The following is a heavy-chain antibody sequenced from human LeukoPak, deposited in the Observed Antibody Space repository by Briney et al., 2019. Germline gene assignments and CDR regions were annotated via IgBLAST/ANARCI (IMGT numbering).Heavy chain of an antibody. J-gene: IGHJ4*02. CDR3: ARGRFDSSGYYHPSPDY. V-gene: IGHV4-34*01. CDR2: INHSGST. Sequence: SETLSLTCAVYGGSFSGYYWSWIRQPPGKGLEWIGEINHSGSTNYNPSLKSRVTISVDTSKNQFSLKLSSVTAADTAMYYCARGRFDSSGYYHPSPDYWGQGTLVTVSS. D-gene: IGHD3-22*01. CDR1: GGSFSGYY.